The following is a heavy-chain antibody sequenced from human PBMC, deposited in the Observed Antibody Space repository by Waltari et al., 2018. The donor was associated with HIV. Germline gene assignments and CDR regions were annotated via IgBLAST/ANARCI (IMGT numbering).Heavy chain of an antibody. V-gene: IGHV4-30-4*01. J-gene: IGHJ5*02. CDR3: ARVHYGRLGSYTSYHLDR. CDR2: IFYNGTS. CDR1: GGSFGTGDFY. Sequence: VQLFESGPGLVQSSDTLSLSCTVSGGSFGTGDFYWSWLRQTPSRGLHGLGHIFYNGTSPFKPSLKSRLGRSLDKSKNQFFLTLKSATASDAAVDFCARVHYGRLGSYTSYHLDRWGEGLRVSVFS. D-gene: IGHD3-16*01.